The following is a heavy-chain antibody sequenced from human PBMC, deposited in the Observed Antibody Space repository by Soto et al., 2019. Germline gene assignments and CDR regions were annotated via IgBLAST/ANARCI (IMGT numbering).Heavy chain of an antibody. CDR2: IYWDDSK. Sequence: QITLKESGPTLVKPTQTLTLTCSFSGFSLSTNGVGVGWIRQPPGKALEWLALIYWDDSKHYSPSLNSRLTITNDTSRNLVVITMTNMDPVATATYYCAKKGGGDYILGYWGQGTLVTVSS. CDR3: AKKGGGDYILGY. V-gene: IGHV2-5*02. J-gene: IGHJ4*02. D-gene: IGHD4-17*01. CDR1: GFSLSTNGVG.